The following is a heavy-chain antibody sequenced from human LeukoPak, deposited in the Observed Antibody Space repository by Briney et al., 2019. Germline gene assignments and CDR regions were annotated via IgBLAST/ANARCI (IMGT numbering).Heavy chain of an antibody. CDR3: ARGGRGGYYYVWDPYYYYYMDV. Sequence: ASVKVSCKASGGTFSSYAINWVRQATGQGLEWMGWMNPNSGNTGYAQKFQGRVTMTRNTSISTAYMELSSLRSEDTAVYYCARGGRGGYYYVWDPYYYYYMDVWGKGTTVTISS. J-gene: IGHJ6*03. CDR2: MNPNSGNT. CDR1: GGTFSSYA. D-gene: IGHD3-22*01. V-gene: IGHV1-8*02.